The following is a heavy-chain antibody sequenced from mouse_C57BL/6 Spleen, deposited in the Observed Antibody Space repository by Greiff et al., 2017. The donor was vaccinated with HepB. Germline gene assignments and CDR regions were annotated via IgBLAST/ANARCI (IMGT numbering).Heavy chain of an antibody. Sequence: VQLQQSGAELVRPGTSVKMSCKASGYTFTNYWIGWAKQRPGHGLEWIGDIYPGGGYTNYNEKFKGKATLTADKSSSTAYMQFSSLTSEDSAIYYCARNYGNYAPYAMDYWGQGTSVTVSS. CDR1: GYTFTNYW. D-gene: IGHD2-1*01. V-gene: IGHV1-63*01. J-gene: IGHJ4*01. CDR2: IYPGGGYT. CDR3: ARNYGNYAPYAMDY.